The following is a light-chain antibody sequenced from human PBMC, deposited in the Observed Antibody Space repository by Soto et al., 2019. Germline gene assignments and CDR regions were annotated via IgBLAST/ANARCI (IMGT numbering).Light chain of an antibody. J-gene: IGKJ1*01. CDR1: QGVTSSY. CDR3: HQYGSSPLT. Sequence: EIVLTQSPGTLSLSPGDRATLSCRASQGVTSSYLAWYQQKPGLAPRLLIYGASSWTTGIPDRFSGSGSGTNFTLSISRLEPEDFALYYCHQYGSSPLTFGQGTKVDI. CDR2: GAS. V-gene: IGKV3-20*01.